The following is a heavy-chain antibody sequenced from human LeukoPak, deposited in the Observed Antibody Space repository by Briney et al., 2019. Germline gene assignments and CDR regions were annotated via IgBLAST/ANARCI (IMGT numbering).Heavy chain of an antibody. V-gene: IGHV4-4*07. CDR2: IHSGGTT. CDR3: ARDSPDGYTSGHYYYYLDV. Sequence: IPSETLSLTCTVSGGSLSRFYWAWIRQPAGRGLEWIGRIHSGGTTNYNPSLESRLTFSLDTSQNQFSLKLNSVTAADTAVYYCARDSPDGYTSGHYYYYLDVWGKGTTVTVSS. D-gene: IGHD5-18*01. CDR1: GGSLSRFY. J-gene: IGHJ6*03.